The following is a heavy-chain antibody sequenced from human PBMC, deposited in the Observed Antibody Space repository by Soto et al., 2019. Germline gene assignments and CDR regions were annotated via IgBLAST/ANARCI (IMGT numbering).Heavy chain of an antibody. D-gene: IGHD2-21*01. CDR3: VRGLWWRDLDF. V-gene: IGHV1-2*02. CDR1: GYTFINFF. CDR2: INPSSGDT. Sequence: ASVKGSCKASGYTFINFFIQWVRQAPGQGLEWMGWINPSSGDTQYVEKFQDRVTMTRDASISTAHMELRRLTTDDTAVYYCVRGLWWRDLDFWGQGTTVTVSS. J-gene: IGHJ4*02.